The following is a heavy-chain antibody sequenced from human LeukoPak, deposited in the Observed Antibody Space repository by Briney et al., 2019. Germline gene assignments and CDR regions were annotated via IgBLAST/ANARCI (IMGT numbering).Heavy chain of an antibody. V-gene: IGHV4-59*12. J-gene: IGHJ4*02. CDR3: ARGGGMITFGGVIAVPYYFDY. Sequence: PSETLSLTCTVSGGSISLYYWSWIRQPPGKGLEWIGYIYYSGSTNYNPSLKSRVTISVDKSKNQFSLKLSSVTAADTAVYYCARGGGMITFGGVIAVPYYFDYWGQGTLVTVSS. CDR2: IYYSGST. CDR1: GGSISLYY. D-gene: IGHD3-16*02.